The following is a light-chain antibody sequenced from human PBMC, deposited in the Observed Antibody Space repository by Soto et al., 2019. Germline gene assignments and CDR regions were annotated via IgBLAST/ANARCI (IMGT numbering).Light chain of an antibody. CDR3: SSYSSSTFMI. CDR1: SSDIGNYNY. CDR2: DVS. J-gene: IGLJ2*01. Sequence: QSVLTQPASVSGSPGQSITISCTGTSSDIGNYNYVSWYQQHPGTAPKLMIYDVSNRPSGVSSRFSGSKSANTASLTISGLQAEDEADYYCSSYSSSTFMIFGGGTKLTVL. V-gene: IGLV2-14*01.